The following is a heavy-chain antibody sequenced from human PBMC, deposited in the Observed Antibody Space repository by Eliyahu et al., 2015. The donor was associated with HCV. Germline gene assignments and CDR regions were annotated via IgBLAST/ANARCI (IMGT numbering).Heavy chain of an antibody. J-gene: IGHJ5*02. CDR3: ARNQRNYYGSGSARFDP. Sequence: QVQLQQWGAGLLKPSETLSLTCAVYGGSFSGYYWSWIRQPPGKGLEWIGEINHSGSTNYNPSLKSRVTISVDTSKNQFSLKLSSVTAADTAVYYCARNQRNYYGSGSARFDPWGQGTLVTVSS. CDR2: INHSGST. V-gene: IGHV4-34*01. D-gene: IGHD3-10*01. CDR1: GGSFSGYY.